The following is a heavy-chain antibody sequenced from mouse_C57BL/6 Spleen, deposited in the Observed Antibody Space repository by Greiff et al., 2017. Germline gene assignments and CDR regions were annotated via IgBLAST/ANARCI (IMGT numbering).Heavy chain of an antibody. D-gene: IGHD2-3*01. J-gene: IGHJ4*01. CDR3: ARNLNLIYDGYPYAMDY. CDR1: GFSLTSYA. V-gene: IGHV2-9-1*01. CDR2: IWTGGGT. Sequence: VQLVESGPGLVAPSQSLSITCTVSGFSLTSYAISWVRQPPGKGLEWLGVIWTGGGTNYNSALKSRLSISKDNSKSQVFLKMNSLQTDDTARYYCARNLNLIYDGYPYAMDYWGQGTSVTVSS.